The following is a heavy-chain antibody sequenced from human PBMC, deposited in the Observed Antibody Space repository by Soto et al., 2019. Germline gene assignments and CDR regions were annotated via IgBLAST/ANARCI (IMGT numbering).Heavy chain of an antibody. CDR1: GYTCTSHA. D-gene: IGHD2-2*01. V-gene: IGHV1-3*01. J-gene: IGHJ5*01. Sequence: GSMEVSFKSSGYTCTSHAVHWVRQAPGQRLEWTGWINAGNGNTKYSEKFQGRVTITRDTSASTAYLELSSLRSEDTAVYYCARDPIYFFVTYQQHS. CDR2: INAGNGNT. CDR3: ARDPIYFFVTYQQHS.